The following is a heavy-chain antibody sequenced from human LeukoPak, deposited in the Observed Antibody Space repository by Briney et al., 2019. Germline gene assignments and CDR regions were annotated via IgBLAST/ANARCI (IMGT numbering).Heavy chain of an antibody. D-gene: IGHD5/OR15-5a*01. CDR2: IYRDGST. CDR3: ATFFDFWFGP. V-gene: IGHV4-61*01. Sequence: PSETLSLTCTVSGVSVSSGSYFWSWIRQPPGEGPQWIGYIYRDGSTNYSPSLRSRVSISVDTSKNQFSLKLSSVTTADTAVYFCATFFDFWFGPWGQGTQVTVSS. J-gene: IGHJ5*02. CDR1: GVSVSSGSYF.